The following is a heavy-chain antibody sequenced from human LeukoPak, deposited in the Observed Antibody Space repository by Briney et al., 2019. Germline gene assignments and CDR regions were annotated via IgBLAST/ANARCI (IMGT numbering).Heavy chain of an antibody. CDR3: AKSLYTVTCYYYYYYMDV. Sequence: GSLRLSCTTSGFTFSSYSMTWVRQSPGKGLEWVSAISGSGDNTYYADSVKGRFTISRDNSKNTLYLQMNSLRAEDTAVYYCAKSLYTVTCYYYYYYMDVWGKGTTVTVSS. V-gene: IGHV3-23*01. CDR1: GFTFSSYS. CDR2: ISGSGDNT. D-gene: IGHD4-11*01. J-gene: IGHJ6*03.